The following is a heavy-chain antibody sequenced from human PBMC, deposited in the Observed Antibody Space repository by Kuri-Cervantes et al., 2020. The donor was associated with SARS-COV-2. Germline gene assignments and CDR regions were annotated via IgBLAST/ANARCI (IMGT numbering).Heavy chain of an antibody. CDR2: TYYRYKWYN. CDR3: AKSSGRGAFDI. CDR1: GDSVSSNSAA. Sequence: SCAISGDSVSSNSAAWHWIRQSPSRGLEWLGRTYYRYKWYNDYAVSVKSRITINPDTSKNQFSLQLNSVTPVDTAVYYCAKSSGRGAFDIWGQETMVTVSS. D-gene: IGHD1-26*01. J-gene: IGHJ3*02. V-gene: IGHV6-1*01.